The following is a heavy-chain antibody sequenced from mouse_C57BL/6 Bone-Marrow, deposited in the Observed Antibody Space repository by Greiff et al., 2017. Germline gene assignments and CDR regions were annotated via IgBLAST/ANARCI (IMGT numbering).Heavy chain of an antibody. J-gene: IGHJ3*01. Sequence: VQLQQPGAELVKPGASVKLSCKASGYTFTSYWMQWVKQRPGQGLEWIGEIDPSDSYTNYNQKFKGKATLTVDTSSSTAYMQLSSLTSEDSAVYYCAKGYYGSPWGQGTLVTVSA. CDR2: IDPSDSYT. CDR3: AKGYYGSP. D-gene: IGHD1-1*01. V-gene: IGHV1-50*01. CDR1: GYTFTSYW.